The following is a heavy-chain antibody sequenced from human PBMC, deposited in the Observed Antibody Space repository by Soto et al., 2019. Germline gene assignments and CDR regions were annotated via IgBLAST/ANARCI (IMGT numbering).Heavy chain of an antibody. V-gene: IGHV1-2*04. CDR3: AREGGHLRQWLAPAHYYYMAV. CDR1: GYTFTGYY. D-gene: IGHD6-19*01. Sequence: ASVKGSCKASGYTFTGYYMHWVRQAPGQGLEWMGWFNPNSGGTNYAQKFQGWVTMTRDTSISTAYMELSRLRSDDTAVYYCAREGGHLRQWLAPAHYYYMAVWGKGTTVTVSS. J-gene: IGHJ6*03. CDR2: FNPNSGGT.